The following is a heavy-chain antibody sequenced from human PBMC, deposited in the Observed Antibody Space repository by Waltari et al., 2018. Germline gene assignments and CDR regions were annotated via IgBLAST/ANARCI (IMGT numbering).Heavy chain of an antibody. CDR2: IYYSGST. Sequence: QVQLQEAGPGLVKPSQTLSLTCTVSGGSISSGDYYWSWIRQPPGKGLEWIGYIYYSGSTYYNPSLKSRVTISVDTSKNQFSLKLSSVTAAATAVYYCAGRPAYCGGDCFDYWGQGTLVTVSS. D-gene: IGHD2-21*01. V-gene: IGHV4-30-4*08. J-gene: IGHJ4*02. CDR1: GGSISSGDYY. CDR3: AGRPAYCGGDCFDY.